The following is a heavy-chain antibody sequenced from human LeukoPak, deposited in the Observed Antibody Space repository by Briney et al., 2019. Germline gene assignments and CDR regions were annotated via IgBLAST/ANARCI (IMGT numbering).Heavy chain of an antibody. CDR3: ARGGLDLSSSDY. CDR2: ISSSSNYI. CDR1: GFTFSSYS. J-gene: IGHJ4*02. Sequence: KPGGSLRLSCAASGFTFSSYSMNWGRQAPGKGLEWVSSISSSSNYIYYADSVKGRFTISRDNAKNSLYLQMNSLRAEDTAVYYCARGGLDLSSSDYWGQGTLVTVSS. D-gene: IGHD6-6*01. V-gene: IGHV3-21*01.